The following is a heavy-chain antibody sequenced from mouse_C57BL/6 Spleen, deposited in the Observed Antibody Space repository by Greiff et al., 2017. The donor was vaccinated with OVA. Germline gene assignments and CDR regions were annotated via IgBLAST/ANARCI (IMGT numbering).Heavy chain of an antibody. CDR1: GYTFTDYY. V-gene: IGHV1-26*01. D-gene: IGHD2-10*02. CDR3: ARFRYGSFDY. J-gene: IGHJ2*01. CDR2: INPNNGGT. Sequence: VQLQQSGPELVKPGASVKISCKASGYTFTDYYMNWVKQSHGQSLEWIGDINPNNGGTSYNQKFKGKATLTVDKSSSTAYMELRSLTSEDSAVYYCARFRYGSFDYWGQGTTLTVSS.